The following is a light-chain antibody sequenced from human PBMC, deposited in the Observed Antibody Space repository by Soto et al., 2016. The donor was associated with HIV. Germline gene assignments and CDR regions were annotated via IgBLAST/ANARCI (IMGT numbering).Light chain of an antibody. CDR3: QQANSLIT. Sequence: DIQLTQSPSTLSAFIGDRVTITCRASQSVSNWLAWYQQKPGIAPKLLIYKVSNLEKGVPSRFSGGGSGTEFSLTINGLQPEDLATYYCQQANSLITFGQGTRLEIK. CDR2: KVS. J-gene: IGKJ5*01. V-gene: IGKV1-5*03. CDR1: QSVSNW.